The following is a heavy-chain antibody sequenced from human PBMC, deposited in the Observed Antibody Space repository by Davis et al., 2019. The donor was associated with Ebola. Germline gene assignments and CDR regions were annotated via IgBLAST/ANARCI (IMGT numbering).Heavy chain of an antibody. Sequence: SLKISCAASGFTFDDYAMHWVRQAPGKGLEWVSGISWNSGSIGYADSVKGRFTISRDNAKNSLYLQMDSLRAEDTALYYCAKERYCSSTSCYARSFAISYGMDVWGQGTTVTVSS. D-gene: IGHD2-2*01. V-gene: IGHV3-9*01. CDR1: GFTFDDYA. CDR3: AKERYCSSTSCYARSFAISYGMDV. J-gene: IGHJ6*02. CDR2: ISWNSGSI.